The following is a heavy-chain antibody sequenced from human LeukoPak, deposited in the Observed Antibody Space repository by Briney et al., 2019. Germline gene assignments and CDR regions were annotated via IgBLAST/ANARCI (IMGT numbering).Heavy chain of an antibody. CDR1: GYSISSGYY. D-gene: IGHD6-13*01. CDR2: IYHSGST. Sequence: SETLSLTCAVSGYSISSGYYWGWIRQPPGKGLEWIGSIYHSGSTYYNPSLKSRVTISVDTSKNQFSLKLSSVTAADTAVYYCARWGAIAAAGVDYWGQGTLVTVSS. CDR3: ARWGAIAAAGVDY. J-gene: IGHJ4*02. V-gene: IGHV4-38-2*01.